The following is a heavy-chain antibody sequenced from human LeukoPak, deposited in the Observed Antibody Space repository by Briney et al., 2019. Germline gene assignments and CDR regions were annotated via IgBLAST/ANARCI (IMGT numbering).Heavy chain of an antibody. D-gene: IGHD1-26*01. J-gene: IGHJ4*02. V-gene: IGHV3-30*02. CDR1: GFAFSSYG. CDR3: AKDRGVGATTGLDY. Sequence: GGSLRLSCAASGFAFSSYGMHWVRQAPGKGLEWVAFIRYDGSNKYYADSVKGRFTISRDNSKNTLYLQMNSLRAEDTAVYYCAKDRGVGATTGLDYWGQGTLVTVSS. CDR2: IRYDGSNK.